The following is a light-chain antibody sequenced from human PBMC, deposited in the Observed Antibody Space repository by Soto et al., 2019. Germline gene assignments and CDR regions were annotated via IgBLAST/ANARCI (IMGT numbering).Light chain of an antibody. J-gene: IGLJ2*01. Sequence: QSVLTQPASVSGSPGQSITISCTGTSSDVGGYKYVSWYQQHPGKAPKLMIYEVSYRPSGVSSRFSGSKSGNTASLTISGLQAEDEADYYCCSYAGIYHLLFGGGTKVTVL. CDR3: CSYAGIYHLL. CDR2: EVS. CDR1: SSDVGGYKY. V-gene: IGLV2-14*01.